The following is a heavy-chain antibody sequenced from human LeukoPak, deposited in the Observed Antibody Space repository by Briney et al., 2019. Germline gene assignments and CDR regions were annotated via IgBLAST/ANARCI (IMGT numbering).Heavy chain of an antibody. V-gene: IGHV1-2*06. J-gene: IGHJ4*02. D-gene: IGHD1-14*01. Sequence: ASVKVSCKASGYTFTVYHIHSGPHAPGQRLEWMARINPNSGATDYAQKFQGRVTMNRDTSTSTAYMELSRLRSDDTAVYYCARLNGNHFDYWGKGTLVTVSS. CDR1: GYTFTVYH. CDR3: ARLNGNHFDY. CDR2: INPNSGAT.